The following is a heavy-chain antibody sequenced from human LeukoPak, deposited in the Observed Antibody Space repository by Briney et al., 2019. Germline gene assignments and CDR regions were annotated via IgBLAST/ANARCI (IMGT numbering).Heavy chain of an antibody. V-gene: IGHV3-23*01. CDR1: GFTFSNYA. CDR3: ANFVWSGLSRTFNY. Sequence: PGGSLRLSCAASGFTFSNYAMSWVRQAPGKGLEWVSCIGGSGGNTFYADSVKGRFPISRDNSKNTLHLQMNSLRAEDTAVYYCANFVWSGLSRTFNYWGQGTLVTVSS. J-gene: IGHJ4*02. D-gene: IGHD3-3*01. CDR2: IGGSGGNT.